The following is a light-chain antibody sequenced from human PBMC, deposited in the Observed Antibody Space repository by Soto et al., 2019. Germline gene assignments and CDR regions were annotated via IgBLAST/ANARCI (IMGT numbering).Light chain of an antibody. CDR2: DAS. CDR1: QSINSRS. V-gene: IGKV3-20*01. CDR3: QQYDDSMT. Sequence: DIVLTQSPGTLSLSPGERATLSCGASQSINSRSLAWYQQKPGQAPRLLIYDASSRATGIPDRFSGSGSGTDFTLTISRLEPEDFAVYHCQQYDDSMTFGQGTKVDNK. J-gene: IGKJ1*01.